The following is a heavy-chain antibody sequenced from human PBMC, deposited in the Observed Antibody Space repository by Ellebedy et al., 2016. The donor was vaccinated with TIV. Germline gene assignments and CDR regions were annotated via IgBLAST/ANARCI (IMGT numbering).Heavy chain of an antibody. CDR2: ISNDVRNK. Sequence: GESLKISCAASGFTFSSYAMHWVRQAPGKGLEWVALISNDVRNKYYVDSVKGRFTISRDNFQNTLYLQMDSLRAEDTAVYYCARASTSGWYILDYWGQGTLVSVSS. V-gene: IGHV3-30*04. J-gene: IGHJ4*02. CDR3: ARASTSGWYILDY. CDR1: GFTFSSYA. D-gene: IGHD6-19*01.